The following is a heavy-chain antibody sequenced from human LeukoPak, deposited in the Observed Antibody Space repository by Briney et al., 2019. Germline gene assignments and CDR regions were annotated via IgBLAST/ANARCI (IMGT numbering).Heavy chain of an antibody. CDR2: IYHSGST. CDR1: GGSISSSNW. V-gene: IGHV4-4*02. CDR3: ARGDSGSFSQFDC. Sequence: SETLSPTCAVSGGSISSSNWWSWVRQPPGKGLEWIGEIYHSGSTNYNPSLKSRVTISVDTSKNQFSLKLTSVTAADTAVYYCARGDSGSFSQFDCWGQGTLVTVSS. D-gene: IGHD1-26*01. J-gene: IGHJ4*02.